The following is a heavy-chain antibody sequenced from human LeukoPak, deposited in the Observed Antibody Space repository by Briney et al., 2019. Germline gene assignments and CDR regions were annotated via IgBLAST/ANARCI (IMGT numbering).Heavy chain of an antibody. Sequence: EASVKVSCKASGYTFTSYYMHWVRQAPGQGLEWMGIINPSGGSTSYAQKFQGRVTMTRDMSTSTVYMELSSLRSEDTAVYYCASLKNYYDSSGYLVTDAFDIWGQGTMVTVSS. CDR2: INPSGGST. CDR3: ASLKNYYDSSGYLVTDAFDI. J-gene: IGHJ3*02. V-gene: IGHV1-46*01. CDR1: GYTFTSYY. D-gene: IGHD3-22*01.